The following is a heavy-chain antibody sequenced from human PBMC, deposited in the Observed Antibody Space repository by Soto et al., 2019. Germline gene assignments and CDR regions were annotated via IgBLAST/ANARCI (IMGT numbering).Heavy chain of an antibody. Sequence: ASVKVSCKASGYTFTSYGISWVRQAPGQGLEWMGWIRAYNGNTNYAQKLQGRVTMTTDTSTSTAYMELRSLRSDDTAVYYCARAFRQGIPGTSATIYYYYYGMDVWGQGTTVTVSS. J-gene: IGHJ6*02. CDR3: ARAFRQGIPGTSATIYYYYYGMDV. CDR1: GYTFTSYG. V-gene: IGHV1-18*01. D-gene: IGHD1-20*01. CDR2: IRAYNGNT.